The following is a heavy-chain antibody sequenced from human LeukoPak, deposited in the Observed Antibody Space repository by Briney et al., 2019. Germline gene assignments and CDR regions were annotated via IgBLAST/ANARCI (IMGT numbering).Heavy chain of an antibody. V-gene: IGHV4-59*01. D-gene: IGHD1-1*01. J-gene: IGHJ4*02. CDR2: IYYSGST. CDR3: ARAGTTGKFDY. CDR1: GGSISSYY. Sequence: SETLSLTCTVSGGSISSYYWSWIRQPPGKGLEWIGYIYYSGSTNYNPSLKSRVTISVDTSKNQFSLKLSSVTAADTAVYYCARAGTTGKFDYWGQGTLVTVS.